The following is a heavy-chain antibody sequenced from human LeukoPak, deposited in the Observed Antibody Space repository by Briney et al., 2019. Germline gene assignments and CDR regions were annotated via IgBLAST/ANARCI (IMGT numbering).Heavy chain of an antibody. J-gene: IGHJ4*02. CDR1: GGSISSGDYY. CDR3: ARWDMVRGVSLDY. V-gene: IGHV4-30-4*01. D-gene: IGHD3-10*01. CDR2: IYYSGST. Sequence: SETLSLTCTVSGGSISSGDYYWSWIRQPPGKGLEWIGYIYYSGSTYYNPSLKSRVTISVDTSKNQFSLKLSSVTAADTAVYYCARWDMVRGVSLDYWGQGTLVTVSS.